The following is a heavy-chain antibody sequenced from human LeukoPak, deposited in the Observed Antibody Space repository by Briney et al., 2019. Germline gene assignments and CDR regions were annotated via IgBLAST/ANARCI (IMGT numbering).Heavy chain of an antibody. V-gene: IGHV1-2*02. CDR3: ARVGFRPSNWFDP. CDR1: GYTFTDYY. D-gene: IGHD3-10*01. Sequence: ASVTVSYKASGYTFTDYYMHWVRQAPGQGGEGMGWINPNSGGTNYTQKFQGRVTMTSHTSISTAYMELSRLRSDDTAVYYCARVGFRPSNWFDPWGQGTLVTVSS. J-gene: IGHJ5*02. CDR2: INPNSGGT.